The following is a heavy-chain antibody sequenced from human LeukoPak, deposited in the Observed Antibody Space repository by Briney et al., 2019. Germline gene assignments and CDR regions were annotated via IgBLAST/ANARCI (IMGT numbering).Heavy chain of an antibody. Sequence: PGGSLRLSCAASGFTFSSYSMNWVRQAPGKGLEWVSYISSSSSTIYYADSVKGRFTISRDNAKNSLYLQMNSLRAEDTAVYYCARTTEGYCRSISCYGFDYYYYMDVWGKGTTVTISS. CDR3: ARTTEGYCRSISCYGFDYYYYMDV. D-gene: IGHD2-2*01. CDR2: ISSSSSTI. J-gene: IGHJ6*03. CDR1: GFTFSSYS. V-gene: IGHV3-48*01.